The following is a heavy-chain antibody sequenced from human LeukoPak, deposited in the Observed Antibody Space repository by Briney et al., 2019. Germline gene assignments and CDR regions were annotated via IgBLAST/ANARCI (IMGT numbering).Heavy chain of an antibody. CDR1: GGSIGSSAYY. CDR3: VRRLGGTSNLDY. Sequence: SETLSLTCTVSGGSIGSSAYYWGWIRQPPGRGLEWIAYISHSGSTQYNPSLKSRVIISVDRSMNQLSLKLSSVTAADTAMYYCVRRLGGTSNLDYWGQGALVTVSS. V-gene: IGHV4-39*01. CDR2: ISHSGST. J-gene: IGHJ4*02. D-gene: IGHD2-15*01.